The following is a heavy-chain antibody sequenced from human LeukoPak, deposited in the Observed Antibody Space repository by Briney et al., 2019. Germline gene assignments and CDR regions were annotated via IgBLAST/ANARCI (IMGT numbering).Heavy chain of an antibody. CDR2: ISSSSSYI. D-gene: IGHD6-19*01. CDR3: AREGGWGSGRYYYYYYYMDV. J-gene: IGHJ6*03. V-gene: IGHV3-21*01. Sequence: GSLRLSCAASGFTFSSYSMNWVCQAPGKGLEWVSSISSSSSYIYYADSVKGRFTISRDNAKNSLYLQMNSLRAEDTAVYYCAREGGWGSGRYYYYYYYMDVWGKGTTVTVSS. CDR1: GFTFSSYS.